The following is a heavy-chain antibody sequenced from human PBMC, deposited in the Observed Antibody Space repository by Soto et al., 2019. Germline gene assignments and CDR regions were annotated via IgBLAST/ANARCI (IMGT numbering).Heavy chain of an antibody. CDR2: IIPIFGTA. CDR1: GGTFSSYA. V-gene: IGHV1-69*13. J-gene: IGHJ5*02. D-gene: IGHD2-21*02. CDR3: ARDVTQRENWFDP. Sequence: GASVKVSSKASGGTFSSYAISWVRQAPGQGLEWMGGIIPIFGTAKYAQKFQGRVTITPDESTSTAYMELSSLRSEDTAVHYCARDVTQRENWFDPWGQGTLVTVSS.